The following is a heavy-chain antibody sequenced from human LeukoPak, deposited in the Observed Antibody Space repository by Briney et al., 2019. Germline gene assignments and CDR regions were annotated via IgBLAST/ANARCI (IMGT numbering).Heavy chain of an antibody. CDR2: IIPIFGTA. J-gene: IGHJ6*03. D-gene: IGHD2-2*01. CDR1: GGTFSSYA. Sequence: GASVKVSCKASGGTFSSYAISWVRQAPGQGLEWMGGIIPIFGTANYAQKFQGRVTMTRDMSTSTVYMELSSLRSEDTAVYYCATFGGPLVPAAGLKGYYYYMDVWGKGTTVTVSS. CDR3: ATFGGPLVPAAGLKGYYYYMDV. V-gene: IGHV1-69*05.